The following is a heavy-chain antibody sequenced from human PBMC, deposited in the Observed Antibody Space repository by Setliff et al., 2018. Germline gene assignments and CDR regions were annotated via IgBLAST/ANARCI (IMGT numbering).Heavy chain of an antibody. CDR3: ARGRNVAARLLDT. V-gene: IGHV4-34*01. J-gene: IGHJ5*02. CDR1: GGSFSDYY. Sequence: SETLSLTCAAHGGSFSDYYWTWIRQPPGKGLEWIGEINHSGSTKYSPSLESRVTMSVDPSKNQFSLKVTSVTAADTAVYYCARGRNVAARLLDTWGQGSRVT. CDR2: INHSGST. D-gene: IGHD6-6*01.